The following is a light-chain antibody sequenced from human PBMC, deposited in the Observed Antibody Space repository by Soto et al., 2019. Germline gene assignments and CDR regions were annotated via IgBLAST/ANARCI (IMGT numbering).Light chain of an antibody. V-gene: IGKV2D-30*01. CDR1: QSLVYSDGYTY. CDR2: KAS. J-gene: IGKJ5*01. CDR3: QQHNSFSIT. Sequence: DVVMTQSPLSLPVTLGQPASISCRSSQSLVYSDGYTYLNWYLQRPGQSPTRLIYKASSLESGVPSRFSGSGSGTEFTLTINSLQADDFATYYCQQHNSFSITFGQGTRLEIK.